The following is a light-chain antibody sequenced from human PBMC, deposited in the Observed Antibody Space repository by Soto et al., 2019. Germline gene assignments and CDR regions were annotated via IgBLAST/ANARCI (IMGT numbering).Light chain of an antibody. V-gene: IGLV4-69*01. CDR1: SGHSSYA. J-gene: IGLJ2*01. Sequence: QSVLTQSPSASASLGASVKLTCTLNSGHSSYAIAWHQQQADKGPRYLMKVNSDGSHIKGDGIPDRFSGSSSGAERYLTISSLLSEDEADYYCQTWGNGTYVEFGGGTKLTVL. CDR2: VNSDGSH. CDR3: QTWGNGTYVE.